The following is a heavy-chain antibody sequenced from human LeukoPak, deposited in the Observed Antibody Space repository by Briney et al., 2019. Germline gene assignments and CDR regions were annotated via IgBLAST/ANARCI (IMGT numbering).Heavy chain of an antibody. CDR2: MYTSGST. CDR1: GGSISSGSYY. Sequence: SETPSLTCTVSGGSISSGSYYWSWIRQPAGKGLEWIGRMYTSGSTNYNPSLKSRVTISVDTSKNQFSLKLSSVTAADTAVYYCARSRLDYGDYDWYFDLWGRGTLVTVSS. V-gene: IGHV4-61*02. CDR3: ARSRLDYGDYDWYFDL. J-gene: IGHJ2*01. D-gene: IGHD4-17*01.